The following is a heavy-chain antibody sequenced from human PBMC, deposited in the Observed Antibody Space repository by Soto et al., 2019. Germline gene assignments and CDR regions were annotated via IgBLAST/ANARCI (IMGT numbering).Heavy chain of an antibody. CDR3: ARGRYGDY. J-gene: IGHJ4*02. V-gene: IGHV1-18*01. Sequence: QIHLVQSGAEVKKPGASVKVSCKGSGYGFTTYGITWVRQAPGQGLEWMAWSSAGNGNTNYAQKLQGRVTGTRDTSTSTAYMELRSLRSDDTAVYCCARGRYGDYWGQGALVTVSS. CDR1: GYGFTTYG. CDR2: SSAGNGNT. D-gene: IGHD1-1*01.